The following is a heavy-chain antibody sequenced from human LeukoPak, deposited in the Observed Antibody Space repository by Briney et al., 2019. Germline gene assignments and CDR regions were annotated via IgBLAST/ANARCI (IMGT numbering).Heavy chain of an antibody. CDR1: GFTFSGSA. CDR3: TRLASGYSSSWYKDWYFDL. V-gene: IGHV3-73*01. D-gene: IGHD6-13*01. CDR2: IRSKANSYAT. J-gene: IGHJ2*01. Sequence: GGSLRLSCAASGFTFSGSAMHWVRQASGKGLKWVGRIRSKANSYATAYAASVKGRFTISRDDSKNTAYLQMNSLKTEDTAVYYCTRLASGYSSSWYKDWYFDLWGRGTLVTVSS.